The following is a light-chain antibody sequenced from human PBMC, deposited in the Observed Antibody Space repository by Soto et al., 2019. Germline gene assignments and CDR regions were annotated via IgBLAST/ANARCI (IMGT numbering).Light chain of an antibody. Sequence: DIQMTQSPSSLSASVGDRVTIAFQASQDITNNLSWYQLRPGKAPKLLIYDASNLETGVPSRFSGGGSGTDFTFTISSLQPEDIATYYCQQYDNPLVTFGQGTRLEIK. CDR1: QDITNN. V-gene: IGKV1-33*01. CDR2: DAS. J-gene: IGKJ5*01. CDR3: QQYDNPLVT.